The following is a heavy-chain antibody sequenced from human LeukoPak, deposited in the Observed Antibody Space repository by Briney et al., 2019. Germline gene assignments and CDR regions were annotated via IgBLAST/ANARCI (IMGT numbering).Heavy chain of an antibody. CDR1: GFTFSSYG. CDR3: AKDIYYYDSSGGIIAPVFDY. CDR2: IRYDGSNK. V-gene: IGHV3-30*02. D-gene: IGHD3-22*01. J-gene: IGHJ4*02. Sequence: GGSLRLSCAASGFTFSSYGMHWVRQAPGKGLEWVAFIRYDGSNKYYADSVKGRFTISRDNSKNTLYLQMNSLRAEDTAVYYCAKDIYYYDSSGGIIAPVFDYWGQGTLVTVSS.